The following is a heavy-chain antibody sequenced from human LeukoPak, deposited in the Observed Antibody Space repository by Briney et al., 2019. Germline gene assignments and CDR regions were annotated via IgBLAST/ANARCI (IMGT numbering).Heavy chain of an antibody. J-gene: IGHJ4*02. CDR3: AKDGVVSGWYSYYFDY. Sequence: PGGSLRLSCAASGFTFSSYAMSWVRQAPGKGLEWVSAISGSGGSTYYADSVKGRFTISRDNSKNTLYLQMNSLRAEDTAVYYCAKDGVVSGWYSYYFDYWGQGTLVTVSS. CDR1: GFTFSSYA. CDR2: ISGSGGST. D-gene: IGHD6-19*01. V-gene: IGHV3-23*01.